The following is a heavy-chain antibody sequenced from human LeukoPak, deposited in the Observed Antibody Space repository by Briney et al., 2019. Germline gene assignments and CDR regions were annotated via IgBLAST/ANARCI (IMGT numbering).Heavy chain of an antibody. V-gene: IGHV1-2*02. CDR2: INPNSGGT. Sequence: GASVKVSCKASGYTFTGYYMHWVRQAPGQGLEWMGWINPNSGGTNYAQKFQGRVTMTRDTSISTAYMELSRLRSDDTAVYYCAREVQGRHYDYVWGSYRYEEWLVVPTYFDYWGQGTLVTVSS. CDR3: AREVQGRHYDYVWGSYRYEEWLVVPTYFDY. J-gene: IGHJ4*02. CDR1: GYTFTGYY. D-gene: IGHD3-16*02.